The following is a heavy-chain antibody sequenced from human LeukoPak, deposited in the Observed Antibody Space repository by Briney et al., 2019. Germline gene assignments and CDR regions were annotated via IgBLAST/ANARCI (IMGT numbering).Heavy chain of an antibody. V-gene: IGHV5-10-1*01. CDR3: ARHPDLTTFDY. J-gene: IGHJ4*01. Sequence: GESLKISCKGSGYRFTSYWISRVRQMPAKGLEWMGRIDPAESYTNYSPSFQGHVTISADTSINTACLQWSSLQASDTAIYYCARHPDLTTFDYWGHGTLVTVSS. CDR1: GYRFTSYW. D-gene: IGHD3-9*01. CDR2: IDPAESYT.